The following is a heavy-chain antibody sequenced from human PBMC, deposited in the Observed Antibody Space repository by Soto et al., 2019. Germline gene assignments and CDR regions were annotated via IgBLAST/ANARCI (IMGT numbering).Heavy chain of an antibody. Sequence: EVQLVESGGGLVQPGGSLRLSCAASGFTFSSYWMHWVRQAPGKGLVWVSRINSDGSSTSYADSVKGRFTISRDNAKNTLYLQMNSLRAEDTAVYYCARASIAAPPYYYYYYMDVWGKGTTLTVSS. CDR1: GFTFSSYW. D-gene: IGHD6-6*01. CDR2: INSDGSST. J-gene: IGHJ6*03. CDR3: ARASIAAPPYYYYYYMDV. V-gene: IGHV3-74*01.